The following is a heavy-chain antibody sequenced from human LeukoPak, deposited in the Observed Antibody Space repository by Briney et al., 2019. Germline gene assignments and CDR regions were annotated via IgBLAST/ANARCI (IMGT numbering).Heavy chain of an antibody. CDR2: IFSGGTT. CDR3: VRGAFHAGSGNYYDY. J-gene: IGHJ4*02. V-gene: IGHV3-53*01. Sequence: GGSLRLSCAASGFTVSTTYMSWVRQAPGMGLEWVSVIFSGGTTYYADSVKGRFTISRDNAENTLYLQMNSLRVEDTAVYYCVRGAFHAGSGNYYDYWGQGTLVTVSS. D-gene: IGHD3-22*01. CDR1: GFTVSTTY.